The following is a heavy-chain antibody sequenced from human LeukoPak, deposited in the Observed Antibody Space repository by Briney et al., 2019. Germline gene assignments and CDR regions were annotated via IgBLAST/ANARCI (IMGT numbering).Heavy chain of an antibody. CDR3: ASGYSYVYGAFDI. D-gene: IGHD5-18*01. Sequence: SETLSLTCTVSGGSISSSSYYWGWIRQPPGKGLEWIGSIYYSGSTYYNPSLKSRVTISVDTSKNQFSLKLSSVTAADTAVYYCASGYSYVYGAFDIWGQGTMVTVSS. CDR2: IYYSGST. CDR1: GGSISSSSYY. J-gene: IGHJ3*02. V-gene: IGHV4-39*01.